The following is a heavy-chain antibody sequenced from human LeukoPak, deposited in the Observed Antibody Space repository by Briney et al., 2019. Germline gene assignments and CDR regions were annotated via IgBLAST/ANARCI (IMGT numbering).Heavy chain of an antibody. Sequence: SETLSLTCTVSGGSISSYYWSWIRQPPGKGLEWIGYTYYSGSTNYNPSLKSRVTISVDTSKNQFSLKLSSVTAADTAVYYCARDPGAYYYDSSGLFDYWGQGTLVTVSS. CDR2: TYYSGST. CDR3: ARDPGAYYYDSSGLFDY. V-gene: IGHV4-59*01. CDR1: GGSISSYY. J-gene: IGHJ4*02. D-gene: IGHD3-22*01.